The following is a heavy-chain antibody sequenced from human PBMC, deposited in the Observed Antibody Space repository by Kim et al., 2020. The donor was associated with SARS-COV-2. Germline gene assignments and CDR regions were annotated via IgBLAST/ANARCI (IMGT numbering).Heavy chain of an antibody. CDR1: GGTFSSYA. CDR3: GATVTIPLWKLDY. V-gene: IGHV1-69*13. D-gene: IGHD4-17*01. J-gene: IGHJ4*02. Sequence: SVKVSCKASGGTFSSYAISWVRQAPGQGLEWMGGIIPIFGTANYAQKFQGRVTITADESTSTAYMELSSLRSEDTAVYYCGATVTIPLWKLDYWGQGTLVTVSS. CDR2: IIPIFGTA.